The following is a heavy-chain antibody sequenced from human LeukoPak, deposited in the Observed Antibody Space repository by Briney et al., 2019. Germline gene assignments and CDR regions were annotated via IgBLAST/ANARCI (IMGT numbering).Heavy chain of an antibody. CDR1: GYTFTGYY. V-gene: IGHV1-2*02. D-gene: IGHD4-17*01. Sequence: ASVKVSFKASGYTFTGYYMHWVRQAPGQGLEWMGWINPNSGGTNYAQKFQGRVTMTRDTSTSTAYMELSRLRSDDTAVYYCARDFGSTVTTPDYWGQGTLVTVSS. J-gene: IGHJ4*02. CDR3: ARDFGSTVTTPDY. CDR2: INPNSGGT.